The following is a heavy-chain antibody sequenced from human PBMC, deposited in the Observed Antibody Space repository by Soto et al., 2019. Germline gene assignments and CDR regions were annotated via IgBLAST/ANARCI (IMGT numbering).Heavy chain of an antibody. CDR1: DDSINSDKYY. J-gene: IGHJ4*02. CDR2: IYYRGNA. V-gene: IGHV4-39*01. CDR3: ARLEGLATTSYYFDF. Sequence: SETLSLTCSFSDDSINSDKYYWGWIRQPPGKGLEWIGSIYYRGNAYYNPSLQTRVTISLDKSKSQFSLKLNSVTAADSAVYFCARLEGLATTSYYFDFWGPRALVTVSS. D-gene: IGHD3-9*01.